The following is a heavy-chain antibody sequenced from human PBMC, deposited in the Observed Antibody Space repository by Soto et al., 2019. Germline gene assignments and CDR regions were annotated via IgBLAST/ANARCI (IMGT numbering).Heavy chain of an antibody. V-gene: IGHV3-15*01. CDR1: GFTFSNAR. CDR3: TTNYTTYHDFWSGYSYFDF. D-gene: IGHD3-3*01. Sequence: EVQLVESGGGLAKPGGSLRLSCAASGFTFSNARMSWVRQAPGKGLEWVGRIKSKTDGGTTHYAAPVKDRFTISRDDSKNTLYLQMNSLKTEDTAMYYCTTNYTTYHDFWSGYSYFDFWGQGTLVIVSS. J-gene: IGHJ4*02. CDR2: IKSKTDGGTT.